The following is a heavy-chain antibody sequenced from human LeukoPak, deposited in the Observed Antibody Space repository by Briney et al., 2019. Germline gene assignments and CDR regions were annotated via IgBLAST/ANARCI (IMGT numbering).Heavy chain of an antibody. D-gene: IGHD5-12*01. Sequence: PSETLSLTCTVSGSSISSYYWSWIRQPPGKGLEWIGYIYYSGSTNYNPSLKSRVTISVDTSKNQFSLKLSSVTAADTAVYYCASLSGYASFNYYYYYGMDVWGKGTTVTVSS. J-gene: IGHJ6*04. V-gene: IGHV4-59*01. CDR2: IYYSGST. CDR3: ASLSGYASFNYYYYYGMDV. CDR1: GSSISSYY.